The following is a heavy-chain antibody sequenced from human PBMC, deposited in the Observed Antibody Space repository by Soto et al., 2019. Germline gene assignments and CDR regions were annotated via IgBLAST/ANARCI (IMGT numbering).Heavy chain of an antibody. Sequence: GASVKVSCKASGGTFNSYTISWVRQAPGQGLVWMGRIIPNVGITNYARKFQGRVTITADKSTSTAYMELSSLRSEDTAVYYCARDRSGDLDYWGQGTLVTVS. CDR3: ARDRSGDLDY. D-gene: IGHD2-15*01. CDR2: IIPNVGIT. CDR1: GGTFNSYT. V-gene: IGHV1-69*04. J-gene: IGHJ4*02.